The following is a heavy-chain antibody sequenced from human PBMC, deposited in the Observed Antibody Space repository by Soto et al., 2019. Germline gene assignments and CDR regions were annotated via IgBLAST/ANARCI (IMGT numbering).Heavy chain of an antibody. CDR3: ARELEGADVFDF. Sequence: EVQLVESGGDLVKPGGSLRLSCAVSGFTFNNYNMNWVRQAPGKGLEWVASIGSRGSSYRYYADPVKGRFTISRDIANNSLYLQMNSLRVDDTGLYYCARELEGADVFDFWGQGTMVTVSS. J-gene: IGHJ3*01. CDR2: IGSRGSSYR. CDR1: GFTFNNYN. V-gene: IGHV3-21*06. D-gene: IGHD3-16*01.